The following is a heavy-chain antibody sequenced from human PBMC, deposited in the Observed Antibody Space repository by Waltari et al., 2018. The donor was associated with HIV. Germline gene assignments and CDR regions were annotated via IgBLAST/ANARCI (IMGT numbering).Heavy chain of an antibody. CDR3: TRTPIYYDNRGFYYDCAFDL. CDR1: GFIFNRFP. J-gene: IGHJ3*01. CDR2: ISYDEVNK. D-gene: IGHD3-22*01. V-gene: IGHV3-30-3*01. Sequence: QEQLVESGGGVVQPGKSLRVSCTASGFIFNRFPIHWVRQPPGRGLQGVAFISYDEVNKHYADSVKGRFTISRDNSQNTVHLQMDSLRPEDTALYFCTRTPIYYDNRGFYYDCAFDLWGQGTVVSVS.